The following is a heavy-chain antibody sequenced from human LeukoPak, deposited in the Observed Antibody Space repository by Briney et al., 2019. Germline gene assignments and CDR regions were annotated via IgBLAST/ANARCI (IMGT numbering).Heavy chain of an antibody. CDR2: IDPKSGAT. D-gene: IGHD5-18*01. V-gene: IGHV1-2*02. Sequence: ASVRVSCKASGYSFSDFYIHWVRRAPGQVLEWMGWIDPKSGATTYAERFRGSVTMTRDTSFNTVYLELTSLYSDDTAVFYCARDYSDGYNRRDAFDIWGQGKTLIVSS. CDR1: GYSFSDFY. CDR3: ARDYSDGYNRRDAFDI. J-gene: IGHJ3*02.